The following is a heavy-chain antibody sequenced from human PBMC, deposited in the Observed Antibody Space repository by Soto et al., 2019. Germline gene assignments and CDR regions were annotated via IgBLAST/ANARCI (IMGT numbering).Heavy chain of an antibody. J-gene: IGHJ4*02. CDR2: ISGSGGST. D-gene: IGHD3-16*02. V-gene: IGHV3-23*01. CDR3: AKPITFGGVIRHMYFDY. Sequence: GGSLRLSCAASGFTFSSYAMSWVRQAPGKGLEWVSAISGSGGSTYYADSVKGRFTISRDNSKNTLYLQMNSLRAEDTAVYYCAKPITFGGVIRHMYFDYWGQGTLVTVSS. CDR1: GFTFSSYA.